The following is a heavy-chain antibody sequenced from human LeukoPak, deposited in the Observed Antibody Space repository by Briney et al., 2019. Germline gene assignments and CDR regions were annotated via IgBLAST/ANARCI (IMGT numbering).Heavy chain of an antibody. Sequence: SETLSLTCTVSGGSISSSNYNWGWIRQPPGKGPEWIASIYYRGTTYYNPSLKSRVTISVDTSKSQFSLRLRSVTAADTAVYYCARHKGYYDFWSGYGALIDYWGQGTLVTVSS. CDR2: IYYRGTT. J-gene: IGHJ4*02. CDR1: GGSISSSNYN. D-gene: IGHD3-3*01. CDR3: ARHKGYYDFWSGYGALIDY. V-gene: IGHV4-39*01.